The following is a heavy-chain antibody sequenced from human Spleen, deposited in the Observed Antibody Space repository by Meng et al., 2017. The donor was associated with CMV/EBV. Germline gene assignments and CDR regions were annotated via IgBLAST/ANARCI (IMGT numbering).Heavy chain of an antibody. J-gene: IGHJ4*02. CDR1: SRVVCS. V-gene: IGHV4-30-4*01. CDR3: ARTNCDYYDRSGYYYVVDY. D-gene: IGHD3-22*01. Sequence: SRVVCSWSCVRQPPGKALQCIRFIYSCVSPSYIPSLTSPITLSVDTSKPQCSLKLSSVTAADTAVYYCARTNCDYYDRSGYYYVVDYWGQGTLVTVSS. CDR2: IYSCVSP.